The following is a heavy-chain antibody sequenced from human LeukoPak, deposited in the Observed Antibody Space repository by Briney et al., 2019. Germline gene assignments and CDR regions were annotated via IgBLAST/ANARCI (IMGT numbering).Heavy chain of an antibody. J-gene: IGHJ6*02. CDR1: GGSINTYS. V-gene: IGHV4-59*01. Sequence: PSETLSLTCTVSGGSINTYSWNWIRQPPGKGLEWIGCIYNSGTTNYNPSLKSRITISVDTSKNQFSLKLTAVTAADTAVYYCARVPRFSGDYVGAYYYYGMDVWGQGTTVTVSS. CDR3: ARVPRFSGDYVGAYYYYGMDV. CDR2: IYNSGTT. D-gene: IGHD4-17*01.